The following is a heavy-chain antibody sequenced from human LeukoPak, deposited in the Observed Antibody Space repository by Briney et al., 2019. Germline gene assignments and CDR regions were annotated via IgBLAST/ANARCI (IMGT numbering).Heavy chain of an antibody. V-gene: IGHV3-30*02. Sequence: GGSLRLSCAASGFTFSNYVMHWVRQAPGKGLEWVAFIRNDGNVKSYVDSVKGRFTVSRDNSKNTLYLHMKSLRSEDTAVYYCAKESFSPFDYWAREPWSPSPQ. D-gene: IGHD2/OR15-2a*01. CDR2: IRNDGNVK. CDR1: GFTFSNYV. CDR3: AKESFSPFDY. J-gene: IGHJ4*02.